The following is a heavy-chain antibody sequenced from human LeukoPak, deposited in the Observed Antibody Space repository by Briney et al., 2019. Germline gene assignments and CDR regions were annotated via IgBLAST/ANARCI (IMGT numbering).Heavy chain of an antibody. V-gene: IGHV1-8*01. D-gene: IGHD3-22*01. J-gene: IGHJ4*02. CDR2: MNPNSGNT. Sequence: ASVKVSCKASGYTFTSYDINWVRQATGQGLEWMGWMNPNSGNTGYAQKFQGRVTMTRNTSISTAYMELSSLRSEDTAVYYCARAPFKHYDSSGYYYEWDYWGQGTLVTVSS. CDR3: ARAPFKHYDSSGYYYEWDY. CDR1: GYTFTSYD.